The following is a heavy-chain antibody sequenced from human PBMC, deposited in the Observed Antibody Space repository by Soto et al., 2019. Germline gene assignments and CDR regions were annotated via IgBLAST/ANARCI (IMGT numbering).Heavy chain of an antibody. V-gene: IGHV1-69*12. J-gene: IGHJ6*02. Sequence: QVQLVQSGAEVKKPGSSVKVSCKASGGAFSDYAFSWVRQAPGQGLEWLGGIMPIFRAPDYAQKFQGRVTITADEFPRTDYMEMNSLRSEDTAVYYCASWLKGPDIGNYYYGMDVWGQGTTVTVS. CDR1: GGAFSDYA. CDR2: IMPIFRAP. CDR3: ASWLKGPDIGNYYYGMDV. D-gene: IGHD2-15*01.